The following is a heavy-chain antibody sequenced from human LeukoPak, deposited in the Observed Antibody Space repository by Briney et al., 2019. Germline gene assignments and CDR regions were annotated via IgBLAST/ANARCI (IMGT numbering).Heavy chain of an antibody. V-gene: IGHV3-23*01. Sequence: GGSLRLSCAASGFTFSTYVVNWVRQAPGKGLQWVSTISGSGGSTYYADSVKGRFTISRDNSKNTLYLQMSSLRVEDTAVYYCXXXXXXXXXXSGHYWGYYFDSWGQGILVTVST. J-gene: IGHJ4*02. CDR3: XXXXXXXXXXSGHYWGYYFDS. CDR1: GFTFSTYV. D-gene: IGHD3-22*01. CDR2: ISGSGGST.